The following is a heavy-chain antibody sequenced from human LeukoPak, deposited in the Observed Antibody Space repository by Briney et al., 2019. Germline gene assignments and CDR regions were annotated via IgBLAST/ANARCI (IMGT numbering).Heavy chain of an antibody. Sequence: GESLKISCAGSGYSFTSYWIAWVRQMPGKGLEWMGIIYPGDSDTRYSPSFQGQVTISADKSISTAYLQWSSLKASDTAMYYCARSLYSSSSIFDYWGQGTLVTVSS. CDR3: ARSLYSSSSIFDY. J-gene: IGHJ4*02. D-gene: IGHD6-6*01. V-gene: IGHV5-51*01. CDR1: GYSFTSYW. CDR2: IYPGDSDT.